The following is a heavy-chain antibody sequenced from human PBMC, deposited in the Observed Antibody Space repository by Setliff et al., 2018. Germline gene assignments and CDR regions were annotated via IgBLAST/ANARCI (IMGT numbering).Heavy chain of an antibody. D-gene: IGHD6-13*01. CDR2: ISDTALGI. CDR1: GFTFNTYA. Sequence: GGSLRLSCAASGFTFNTYAMSWVRQPPGKGLEWVSSISDTALGIYYADSVRGRFTISRDNSKKTLYLQMNSLRAEDTVVYYCVKDVVGYSSTWPKRDYFDYWGQGTLVTVSS. V-gene: IGHV3-23*01. CDR3: VKDVVGYSSTWPKRDYFDY. J-gene: IGHJ4*02.